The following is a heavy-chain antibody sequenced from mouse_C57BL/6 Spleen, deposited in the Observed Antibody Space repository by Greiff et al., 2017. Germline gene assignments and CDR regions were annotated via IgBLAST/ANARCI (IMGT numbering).Heavy chain of an antibody. CDR3: ARRQLITTVVAPYAMDY. J-gene: IGHJ4*01. V-gene: IGHV5-9*01. D-gene: IGHD1-1*01. CDR2: ISGGGGNT. Sequence: EVKLVESGGGLVKPGGSLKLSCAASGFTFSSYTMSWVRQTPEKRLEWVATISGGGGNTYYPDSVKGRFTISRDNAKNTLYLQMSSLRSEDTALYYCARRQLITTVVAPYAMDYWGQGTSVTVSS. CDR1: GFTFSSYT.